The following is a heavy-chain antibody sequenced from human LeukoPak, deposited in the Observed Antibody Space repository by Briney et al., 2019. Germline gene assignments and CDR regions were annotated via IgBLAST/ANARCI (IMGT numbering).Heavy chain of an antibody. CDR3: AKDHYWSIDY. D-gene: IGHD3-3*01. J-gene: IGHJ4*02. Sequence: GGSLRLSCAASGFDFRSNWMHWVRHAPGQGLVWVSRIKGDGISTNYADSVKGRFTISRDIAKNTLYLQMNSLRAEDTGVYYCAKDHYWSIDYWGRGTLVTVSS. CDR1: GFDFRSNW. V-gene: IGHV3-74*01. CDR2: IKGDGIST.